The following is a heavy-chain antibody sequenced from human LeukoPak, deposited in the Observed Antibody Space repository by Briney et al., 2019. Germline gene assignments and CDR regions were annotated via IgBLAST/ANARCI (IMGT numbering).Heavy chain of an antibody. Sequence: PSETLSLTCAVYGGSFSGYYWSWIRQPPGKGLEWIGYIYYSGSTYYNPSLKSRVTISVDTSKNQFSLKLSSVTAADTAVYYCARDVAATNWFDPWGQGTLVTVSS. CDR3: ARDVAATNWFDP. V-gene: IGHV4-34*09. J-gene: IGHJ5*02. D-gene: IGHD2-15*01. CDR1: GGSFSGYY. CDR2: IYYSGST.